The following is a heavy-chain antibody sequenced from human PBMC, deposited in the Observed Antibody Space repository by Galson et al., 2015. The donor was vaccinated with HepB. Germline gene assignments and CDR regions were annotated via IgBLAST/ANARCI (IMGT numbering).Heavy chain of an antibody. CDR3: ASVYSGSHAPFDN. CDR1: GFTFSTYA. D-gene: IGHD1-26*01. V-gene: IGHV3-23*01. J-gene: IGHJ4*02. CDR2: ISSSGSGT. Sequence: SLRLACAASGFTFSTYAMSWVRQAPGKGLEWVSSISSSGSGTYYADSVKGRFTVSRDNSKNPLYLVLNSLRAEDTALYFCASVYSGSHAPFDNWGQGTLVTVSS.